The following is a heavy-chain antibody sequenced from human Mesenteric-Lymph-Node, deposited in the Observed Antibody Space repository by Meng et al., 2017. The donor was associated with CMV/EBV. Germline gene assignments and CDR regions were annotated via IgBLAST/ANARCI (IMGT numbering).Heavy chain of an antibody. V-gene: IGHV3-30*02. CDR1: GFTFSDHY. D-gene: IGHD3-22*01. Sequence: GSLRLSCVASGFTFSDHYMSWIRQAPGKGLEWVAFIRDDGSNKYYADSVKGRFTISRDKSKNTLYLQMNSLRVEDTAVYYCAKDVSSVTSGYLNWGQGTLVTVSS. CDR3: AKDVSSVTSGYLN. CDR2: IRDDGSNK. J-gene: IGHJ4*02.